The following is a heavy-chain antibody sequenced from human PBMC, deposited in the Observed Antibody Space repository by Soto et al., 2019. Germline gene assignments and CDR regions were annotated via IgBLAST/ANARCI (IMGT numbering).Heavy chain of an antibody. CDR3: ARHEVLRFLEWLRPPPYNWFDP. J-gene: IGHJ5*02. D-gene: IGHD3-3*01. CDR2: IYYSGST. V-gene: IGHV4-39*01. Sequence: PSETLSLTCTVSGGSISSSSYYWGWIRQPPGKGLEWIGSIYYSGSTYYNPSLKSRVTISVDTSKNQFSLKLSSVTAADTAVYYCARHEVLRFLEWLRPPPYNWFDPWGQGTLVTVSS. CDR1: GGSISSSSYY.